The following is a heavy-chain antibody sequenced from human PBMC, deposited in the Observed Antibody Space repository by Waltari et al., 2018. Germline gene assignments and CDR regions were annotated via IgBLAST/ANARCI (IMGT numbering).Heavy chain of an antibody. CDR3: AREGGAYSDYNAFDV. CDR2: IYSDDNI. Sequence: EVLLVESGGGLIQPGGSLRLSCAVSGFSVSSSFMTWVRQAPGKGLESVAGIYSDDNIHYADSVKGRFTISTDNSRNTLHLQMTSLRPDDTAVYYCAREGGAYSDYNAFDVWGQGTVVTVSS. CDR1: GFSVSSSF. V-gene: IGHV3-53*01. J-gene: IGHJ3*01. D-gene: IGHD4-17*01.